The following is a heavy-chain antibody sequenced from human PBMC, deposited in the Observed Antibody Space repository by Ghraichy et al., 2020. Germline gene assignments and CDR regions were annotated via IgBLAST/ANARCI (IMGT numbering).Heavy chain of an antibody. D-gene: IGHD7-27*01. Sequence: SQTLSLTCAVSGGSISSGGYSWSWIRQPPGKGLEWIGYIYHSGSTYYNPSLKSRVTISVDRSKNQFSLKLSSVTAADTAVYYCARASGAPFDYWGQGTLVTVSS. CDR3: ARASGAPFDY. CDR1: GGSISSGGYS. CDR2: IYHSGST. J-gene: IGHJ4*02. V-gene: IGHV4-30-2*01.